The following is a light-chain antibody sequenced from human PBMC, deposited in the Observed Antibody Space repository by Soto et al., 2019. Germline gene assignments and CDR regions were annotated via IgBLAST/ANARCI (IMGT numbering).Light chain of an antibody. CDR2: AAS. CDR3: QEYDGPPRA. Sequence: DIQMTQSPSSLSASVGDRVTITCRASQGIRIYLAWYQQKPWKVPKLLIYAASTLQSGVPSRFSGSGSGTDFTPTSSSLQPEDVANYYCQEYDGPPRAFGQGTKVEIK. V-gene: IGKV1-27*01. J-gene: IGKJ1*01. CDR1: QGIRIY.